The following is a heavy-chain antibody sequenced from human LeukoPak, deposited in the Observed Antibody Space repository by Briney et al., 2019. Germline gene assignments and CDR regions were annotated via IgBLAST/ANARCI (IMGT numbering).Heavy chain of an antibody. V-gene: IGHV3-23*01. J-gene: IGHJ4*02. CDR3: AKGQPNPNKSNFDY. D-gene: IGHD1-14*01. CDR2: ISASGRST. CDR1: GFTFDSYV. Sequence: PGGSLRLSCAASGFTFDSYVMTWVRQAPGKGLEWVSGISASGRSTYYADSVKGRFTISRDNSKNTLYLQMNSLRVEDTAVYYCAKGQPNPNKSNFDYWGQGTLVTVSS.